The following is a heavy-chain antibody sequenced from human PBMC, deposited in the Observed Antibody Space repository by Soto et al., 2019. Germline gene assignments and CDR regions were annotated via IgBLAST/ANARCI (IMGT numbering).Heavy chain of an antibody. CDR3: AKDSWGTFDP. J-gene: IGHJ5*02. Sequence: EVQLLESGGGLVQPGGSLRLSCAASGFSFSTYSMTWVRQAPGKGLEWVSTISNSGHITYYADSVKGRFSISRDNSKNTLSVQMSSLRAEDTAVYYCAKDSWGTFDPWGQGTLVTVSS. D-gene: IGHD3-16*01. V-gene: IGHV3-23*01. CDR1: GFSFSTYS. CDR2: ISNSGHIT.